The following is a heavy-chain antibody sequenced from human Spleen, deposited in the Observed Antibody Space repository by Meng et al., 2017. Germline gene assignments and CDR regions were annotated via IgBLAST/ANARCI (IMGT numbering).Heavy chain of an antibody. V-gene: IGHV6-1*01. CDR2: TYYRSEWYN. D-gene: IGHD6-19*01. Sequence: HVQLQQSGPGLVEPSQTLSLTCAISGDSVSGNSAAWNWIRQSPSRGLEWLGRTYYRSEWYNDYAVSVQGRITINADTSMNPFSLQLNSVTPEDTAVYYCAHGWAFDYWGQGTLVNVSS. J-gene: IGHJ4*02. CDR3: AHGWAFDY. CDR1: GDSVSGNSAA.